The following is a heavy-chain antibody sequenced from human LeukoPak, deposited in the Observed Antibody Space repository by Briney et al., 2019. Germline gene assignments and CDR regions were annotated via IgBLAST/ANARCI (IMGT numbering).Heavy chain of an antibody. CDR2: ISGSGGST. J-gene: IGHJ3*02. CDR1: GLTFSSYA. V-gene: IGHV3-23*01. CDR3: AKGPSTPILTGYPNDAFGI. D-gene: IGHD3-9*01. Sequence: GGSLRLSCAASGLTFSSYAMSWVRQAPGKGLEWVSAISGSGGSTYYADSVKGRFTISRDNSKNTLYLQMNSLRAEDTAVYYCAKGPSTPILTGYPNDAFGIWGQGTMVTVSS.